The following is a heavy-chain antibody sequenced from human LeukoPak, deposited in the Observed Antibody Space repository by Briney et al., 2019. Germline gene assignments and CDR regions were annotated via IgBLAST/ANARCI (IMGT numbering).Heavy chain of an antibody. CDR1: GGSISSSSYY. D-gene: IGHD6-13*01. J-gene: IGHJ4*02. V-gene: IGHV4-39*01. Sequence: PSETLSLTCTVSGGSISSSSYYWGWIRQPPGKGLERIGSIYYSGSTYYNPSLKSRVTISVDTSKNQFSLKLSSVTAADTAAYYCARHGGWYSSSWYYFDYWGQGTLVTVSS. CDR2: IYYSGST. CDR3: ARHGGWYSSSWYYFDY.